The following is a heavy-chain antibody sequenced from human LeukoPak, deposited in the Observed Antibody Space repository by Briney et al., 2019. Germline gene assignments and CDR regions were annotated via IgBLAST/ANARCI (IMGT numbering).Heavy chain of an antibody. Sequence: VASVKVSCKASGGTFSSYAISWVRQAPGQGLEWMGGIIPIFGTANYAQKFQGRVTITADESTSTAYMELSSLRSEDTAVYYCARMYYDFWSGLVASQRTNYYYYYMDVWGKGTTVTVSS. J-gene: IGHJ6*03. CDR2: IIPIFGTA. CDR1: GGTFSSYA. CDR3: ARMYYDFWSGLVASQRTNYYYYYMDV. V-gene: IGHV1-69*01. D-gene: IGHD3-3*01.